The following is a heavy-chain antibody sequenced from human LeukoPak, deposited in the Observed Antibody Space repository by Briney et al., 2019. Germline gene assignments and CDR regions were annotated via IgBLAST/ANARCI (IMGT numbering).Heavy chain of an antibody. CDR2: IYYSGST. V-gene: IGHV4-59*01. D-gene: IGHD3-10*01. J-gene: IGHJ4*02. Sequence: KPSETLSLTCTVSGGSISSYYWSWIRQPPGKGLEWIGYIYYSGSTNYNPSLKSRVTISVDTSKNQFSLKLSSVTAADTAVYYCAGSYYGSGDKNYYFDYWGQGTLVTVSS. CDR3: AGSYYGSGDKNYYFDY. CDR1: GGSISSYY.